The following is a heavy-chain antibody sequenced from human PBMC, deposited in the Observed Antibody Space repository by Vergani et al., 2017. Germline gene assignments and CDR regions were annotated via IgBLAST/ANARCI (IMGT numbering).Heavy chain of an antibody. CDR1: GFTFSSYW. J-gene: IGHJ6*02. CDR2: IKQDGSEK. V-gene: IGHV3-7*03. D-gene: IGHD3-3*01. CDR3: ARDPAAPVTIFGVVIPYGMDV. Sequence: EVQLVESGGGLVQPGGSLRLSCAASGFTFSSYWMSWVRQAPGKGLEWVANIKQDGSEKYYVDSVKGRFTISRDNAKNSLYLQMNSLRAEDTAVYYCARDPAAPVTIFGVVIPYGMDVWGQGP.